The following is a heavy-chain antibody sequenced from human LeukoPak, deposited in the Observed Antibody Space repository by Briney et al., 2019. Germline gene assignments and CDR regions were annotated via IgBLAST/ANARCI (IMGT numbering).Heavy chain of an antibody. J-gene: IGHJ4*02. V-gene: IGHV3-30*04. D-gene: IGHD5-24*01. CDR1: GFTFSSYA. CDR2: ISYDGSNK. CDR3: AREDGDSTSFDY. Sequence: PGGSLRLSCAASGFTFSSYAMHWVRQAPGKGLEWVAVISYDGSNKYYADSVKGRFTISRDNSKNTLYLQMNSLRAEDTAVYYCAREDGDSTSFDYWGQGTLVTVFS.